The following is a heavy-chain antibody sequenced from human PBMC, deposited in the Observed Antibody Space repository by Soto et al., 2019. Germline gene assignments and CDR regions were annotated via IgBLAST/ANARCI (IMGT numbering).Heavy chain of an antibody. D-gene: IGHD2-21*01. V-gene: IGHV1-69*13. CDR2: IFPILDTP. CDR3: ATSGRDGYNSHFDY. CDR1: GRTFSSYA. J-gene: IGHJ4*02. Sequence: SGKVGCKASGRTFSSYASRWVRHAPGQGLEWMGGIFPILDTPKYAQRFQGRVTITADESPPSAYMEMNSLRSEDTDVYYCATSGRDGYNSHFDYCGQAPLVTVPS.